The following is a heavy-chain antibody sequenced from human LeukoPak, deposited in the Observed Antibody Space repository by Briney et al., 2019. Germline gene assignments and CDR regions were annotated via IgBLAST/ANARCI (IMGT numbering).Heavy chain of an antibody. CDR2: IIPIFGIA. V-gene: IGHV1-69*04. CDR3: ARDTSYCSGGSCYFYGFDY. Sequence: SVKVSCKASGGTFSSYAISWVRQAPGQGLEWMGRIIPIFGIANYAQKFQGGVTITADKSTSTAYTELSSLRSEDTAVYYCARDTSYCSGGSCYFYGFDYWGQGTLVTVSS. J-gene: IGHJ4*02. D-gene: IGHD2-15*01. CDR1: GGTFSSYA.